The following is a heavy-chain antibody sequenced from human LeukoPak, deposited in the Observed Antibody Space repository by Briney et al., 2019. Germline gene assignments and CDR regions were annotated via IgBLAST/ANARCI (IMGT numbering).Heavy chain of an antibody. CDR3: VRDLPNYNDSSTYYHGGL. D-gene: IGHD3-22*01. V-gene: IGHV3-48*03. J-gene: IGHJ4*02. Sequence: PGGSLRLSCAASGFTFSNYEMNWVRQAPGKGLEWLSYISGSGSTIYADSVKGRFTISRDNAKNSLYLQMNSLRAEDTAAYYCVRDLPNYNDSSTYYHGGLRGQGTLVTVSS. CDR1: GFTFSNYE. CDR2: ISGSGSTI.